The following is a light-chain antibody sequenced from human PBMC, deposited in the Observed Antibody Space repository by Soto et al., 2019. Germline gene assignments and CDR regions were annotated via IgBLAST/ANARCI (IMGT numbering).Light chain of an antibody. CDR3: QQYGSSSYT. Sequence: EIVLTQSPATLSLSPGERATLSCGASQSVSSNSLAWYQHKPGLAPRLLIFDTSSRATGIPDRFSGSGSGTDFTLTISRLEPEDFAVYYCQQYGSSSYTFGQGTKLEIK. CDR1: QSVSSNS. J-gene: IGKJ2*01. CDR2: DTS. V-gene: IGKV3D-20*01.